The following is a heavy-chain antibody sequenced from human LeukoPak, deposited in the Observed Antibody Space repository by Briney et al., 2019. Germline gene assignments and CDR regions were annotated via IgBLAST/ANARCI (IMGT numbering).Heavy chain of an antibody. D-gene: IGHD1-7*01. CDR3: ARLLGVELHHGMDV. CDR2: ISASGGST. V-gene: IGHV3-23*01. J-gene: IGHJ6*02. Sequence: PGGSLRLSCAASGFTFSSSAMSWVRQVPGKGLEWVSGISASGGSTSYADSVKGRFTISRDNSKNTLYLQMNSLRAEDTAVYYCARLLGVELHHGMDVWGQGTTVTVSS. CDR1: GFTFSSSA.